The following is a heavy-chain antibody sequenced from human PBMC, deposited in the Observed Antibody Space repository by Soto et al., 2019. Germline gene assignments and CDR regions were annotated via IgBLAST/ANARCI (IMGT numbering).Heavy chain of an antibody. Sequence: PGGSLRLSCAASGFTFSSYGMHWVRQAPGKGLEWVAVIWYDGSNKYYADSVKGRFTISRDNSKNTLYLQMNSLRAEDTAVYYCARDSGVKPIPGVYAFDIWGQGTMVTVSS. CDR1: GFTFSSYG. V-gene: IGHV3-33*01. CDR3: ARDSGVKPIPGVYAFDI. D-gene: IGHD3-10*01. CDR2: IWYDGSNK. J-gene: IGHJ3*02.